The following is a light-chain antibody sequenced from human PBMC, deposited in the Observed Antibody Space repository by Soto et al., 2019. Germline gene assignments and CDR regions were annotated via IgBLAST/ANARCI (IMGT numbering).Light chain of an antibody. V-gene: IGKV1-9*01. CDR3: QQLNSYPQT. CDR1: RGISSY. CDR2: SAS. J-gene: IGKJ5*01. Sequence: IQLTQSPSSLSASVGDRVTVTFQASRGISSYLAWYQQKPGKAPKLLVYSASTLQSGVPSRFSGSGSGPDFTLTISSLQPEDSATYFCQQLNSYPQTFGQRTRLEIK.